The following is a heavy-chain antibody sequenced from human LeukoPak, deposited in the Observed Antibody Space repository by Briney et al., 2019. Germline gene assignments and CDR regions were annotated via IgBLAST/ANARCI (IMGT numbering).Heavy chain of an antibody. D-gene: IGHD4-23*01. V-gene: IGHV3-21*05. Sequence: GGSLRLSCAASGFTFSSYTMNWVRQAPGKGLEWISYTWSSRSSTYYADSVKGRFSISRDNAKNTLYLQMNSLRVEDTAVYYCARGRPHGNDYWGQGTLVTVSS. CDR2: TWSSRSST. CDR1: GFTFSSYT. CDR3: ARGRPHGNDY. J-gene: IGHJ4*02.